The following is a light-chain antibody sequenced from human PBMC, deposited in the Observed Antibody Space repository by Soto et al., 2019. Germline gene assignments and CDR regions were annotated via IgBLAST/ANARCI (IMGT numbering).Light chain of an antibody. CDR3: QQSYSTPHT. CDR2: AAS. J-gene: IGKJ3*01. CDR1: QSISNY. V-gene: IGKV1-39*01. Sequence: DIQMTQSPSSLSASVGDRVTITRRASQSISNYLNWYQQKPGKAPKLLIYAASNLQSGVPSRFRGGGSGTVFTLPISSLQPDVFAAYYCQQSYSTPHTFGPG.